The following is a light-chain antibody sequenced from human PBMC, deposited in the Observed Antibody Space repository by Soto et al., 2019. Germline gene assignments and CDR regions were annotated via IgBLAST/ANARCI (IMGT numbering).Light chain of an antibody. CDR3: QQYNDWPYT. V-gene: IGKV3-15*01. CDR2: YAS. Sequence: EIVMTQSPATLYVSPGERATLSCRASQSVRTNLAWYQQQPGQAPRLLIYYASTRATGIPARFSGSGSGTEFTLTISSLQSEDFAVYYCQQYNDWPYTFGQGTKLAIK. J-gene: IGKJ2*01. CDR1: QSVRTN.